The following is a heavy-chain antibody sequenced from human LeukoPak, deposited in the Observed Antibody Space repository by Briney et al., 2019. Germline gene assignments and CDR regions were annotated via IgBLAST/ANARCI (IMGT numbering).Heavy chain of an antibody. Sequence: GGSLRLSCAASGFTFSNYAMHWVRQAPGKGLEWVAVMSYDGSHIYYADSVKGRFTISRDNSKNTLYLQVNSLRAEDTAVYYCARDNTVRAGTNYWGQGTLVTVSS. D-gene: IGHD6-19*01. CDR3: ARDNTVRAGTNY. J-gene: IGHJ4*02. CDR1: GFTFSNYA. V-gene: IGHV3-30-3*01. CDR2: MSYDGSHI.